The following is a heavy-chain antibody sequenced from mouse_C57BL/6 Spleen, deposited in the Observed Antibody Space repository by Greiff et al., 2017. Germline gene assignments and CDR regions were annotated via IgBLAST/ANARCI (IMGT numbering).Heavy chain of an antibody. CDR1: GYTFTSYW. D-gene: IGHD2-1*01. J-gene: IGHJ3*01. Sequence: VQLQQPGAELVKPGASVKLSCKASGYTFTSYWMHWVKQRPGQGLEWIGMIHPNRGSTNYNEKFKSKATLTVDKSSSTAYMQLSSRTSEDSAVYYCARGGVYGNYPWLAYWGQGTLVTVSA. CDR2: IHPNRGST. V-gene: IGHV1-64*01. CDR3: ARGGVYGNYPWLAY.